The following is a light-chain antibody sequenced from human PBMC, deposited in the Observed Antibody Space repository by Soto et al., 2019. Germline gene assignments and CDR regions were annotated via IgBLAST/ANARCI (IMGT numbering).Light chain of an antibody. CDR1: SANIGNNF. Sequence: QSVLTQPPSASGTPGHRVIISCSGTSANIGNNFVCWYQHLPGMAPKLLIYSTDQRPSGVPDRFSGSKSGTSASLAISGLRSEDEADYYCVAWDDSLSGLVFGTGTKVTVL. CDR2: STD. J-gene: IGLJ1*01. V-gene: IGLV1-47*02. CDR3: VAWDDSLSGLV.